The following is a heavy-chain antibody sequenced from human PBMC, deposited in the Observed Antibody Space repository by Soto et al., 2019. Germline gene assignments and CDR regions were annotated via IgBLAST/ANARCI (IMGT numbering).Heavy chain of an antibody. CDR1: GFTVSSYW. J-gene: IGHJ4*02. V-gene: IGHV3-74*01. CDR3: ARDRAYDILTGYQDY. Sequence: GGSVRLSCAASGFTVSSYWMHWVRQAPGKGLVWVSRINSDGSSTSYADSVKGRFTISRDNAKNTLYLQMNSLRAEDTAVYYCARDRAYDILTGYQDYWGQGTLVTVSS. D-gene: IGHD3-9*01. CDR2: INSDGSST.